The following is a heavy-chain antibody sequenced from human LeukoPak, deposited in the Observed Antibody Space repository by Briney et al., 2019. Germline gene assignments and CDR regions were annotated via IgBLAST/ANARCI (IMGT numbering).Heavy chain of an antibody. CDR3: AKVAKYYYGPETYFFFEH. CDR1: DTSINTYY. V-gene: IGHV4-4*07. D-gene: IGHD3-10*01. CDR2: MYATGTT. J-gene: IGHJ4*02. Sequence: PSETLSLTCTVSDTSINTYYWSRIRQPAGKGLEWIGHMYATGTTNYNPSLKSRVTMSIDTSKNQFSLNLRSVTAADTAVYYCAKVAKYYYGPETYFFFEHWGQGTLVTVSS.